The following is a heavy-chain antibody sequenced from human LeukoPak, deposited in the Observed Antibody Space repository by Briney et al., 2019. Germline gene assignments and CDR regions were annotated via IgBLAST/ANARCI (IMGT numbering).Heavy chain of an antibody. V-gene: IGHV3-43*02. Sequence: PGGSLRLSCAASGFTFDDYTMHWVRQVPGKGLGWVSLIRGDGGSTSYVDSVKGRFTISRDNSKNSLYLQMSSLRTEDTGFYYCAKDSGGAFDIWGQGTMVTVSS. CDR1: GFTFDDYT. J-gene: IGHJ3*02. CDR2: IRGDGGST. D-gene: IGHD3-10*01. CDR3: AKDSGGAFDI.